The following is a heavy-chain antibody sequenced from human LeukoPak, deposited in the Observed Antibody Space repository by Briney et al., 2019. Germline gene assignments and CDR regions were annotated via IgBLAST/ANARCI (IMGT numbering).Heavy chain of an antibody. CDR1: GGSISSSSYY. CDR2: INHSGST. CDR3: ATSIAARPSDY. Sequence: SETLSLTCTVSGGSISSSSYYWSWIRQPPGKGLEWIGEINHSGSTNYNPSLKSRVTISVDTSKNQFSLKLSSVTAADTAVYYCATSIAARPSDYWGQGTLVTVSS. V-gene: IGHV4-39*07. J-gene: IGHJ4*02. D-gene: IGHD6-6*01.